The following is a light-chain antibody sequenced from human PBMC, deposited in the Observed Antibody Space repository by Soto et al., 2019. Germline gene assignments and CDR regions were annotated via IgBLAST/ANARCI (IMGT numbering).Light chain of an antibody. CDR2: EAS. V-gene: IGKV1-5*03. CDR1: QSISGS. J-gene: IGKJ1*01. CDR3: QQYNGYWT. Sequence: DIQMTQSPSTLSASVGDGVTITCRASQSISGSLAWYQQKPGKAPKLLIYEASNLKSGVPSRFSGSGSGTDSTLTSSSLQPDDSASYYCQQYNGYWTFGQGTRVEIK.